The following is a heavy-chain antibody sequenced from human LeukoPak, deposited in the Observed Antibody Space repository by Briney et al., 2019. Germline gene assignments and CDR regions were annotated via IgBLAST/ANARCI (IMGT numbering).Heavy chain of an antibody. D-gene: IGHD3-22*01. CDR3: ARGYDSSGYYDY. J-gene: IGHJ4*02. CDR2: INHSGST. V-gene: IGHV4-34*01. Sequence: EASETLSLTCTVSGGSISSYYWSWIRQPPGKGLEWIGEINHSGSTNYNPSLKSRVTISVDTSKNQFSLKLSSVTAADTAVYYCARGYDSSGYYDYWGQGTLVTVSS. CDR1: GGSISSYY.